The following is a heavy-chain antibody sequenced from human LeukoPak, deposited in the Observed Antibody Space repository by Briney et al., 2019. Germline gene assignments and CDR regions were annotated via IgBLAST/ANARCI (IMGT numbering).Heavy chain of an antibody. J-gene: IGHJ4*02. V-gene: IGHV3-30-3*01. D-gene: IGHD3-9*01. CDR3: ARSNYDILTGTFDY. CDR2: ISYDGSNK. CDR1: GFTFSSYA. Sequence: GRSLRLSCAAYGFTFSSYAMHWVRQAPGKGLEWVAVISYDGSNKYYADSVKGRFTISRDNSKDTLYLQMNSLRAEDTAVYYCARSNYDILTGTFDYWGQGTLVTVSS.